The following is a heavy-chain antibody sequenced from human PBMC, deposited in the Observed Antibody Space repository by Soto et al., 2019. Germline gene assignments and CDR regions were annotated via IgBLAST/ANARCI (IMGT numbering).Heavy chain of an antibody. D-gene: IGHD2-15*01. CDR3: SADSPDIGVGWWV. V-gene: IGHV1-58*02. CDR1: GSGFISSG. Sequence: SVKVSCKASGSGFISSGIQWVRQAHGQRLEWIGWIVVASGQTNYAQNFRGRVAITRDTSTATAYIELTGLTSEDTAVYFCSADSPDIGVGWWVWGQGTTVTVSS. CDR2: IVVASGQT. J-gene: IGHJ6*02.